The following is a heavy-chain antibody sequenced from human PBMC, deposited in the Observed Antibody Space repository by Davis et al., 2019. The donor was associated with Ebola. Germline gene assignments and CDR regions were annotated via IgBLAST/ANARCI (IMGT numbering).Heavy chain of an antibody. CDR3: ARGRLLEWPPTFYGLDV. CDR1: GGSVKSHY. CDR2: RYNSGST. Sequence: GSLRLSCSVSGGSVKSHYWSWIRQAPGKGLEWIGFRYNSGSTNHNPSLQSRVIISIDTANKQISLKLSSVTAADTAVYYCARGRLLEWPPTFYGLDVWGKGTTVTVSS. V-gene: IGHV4-59*02. D-gene: IGHD3-3*01. J-gene: IGHJ6*04.